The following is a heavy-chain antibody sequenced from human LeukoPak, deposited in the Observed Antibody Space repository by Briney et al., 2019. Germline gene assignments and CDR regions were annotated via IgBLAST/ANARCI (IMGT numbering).Heavy chain of an antibody. V-gene: IGHV1-69*13. CDR2: IIPIFGTA. D-gene: IGHD3-22*01. CDR3: AREDYYDSSGSYYYGMDV. CDR1: GGTFSSYA. J-gene: IGHJ6*02. Sequence: ASVKVSRKASGGTFSSYAISWVRQAPGQGLEWMGGIIPIFGTANYAQKFQGRVTITADESTSTAYMELSSLRSEDTAVYYCAREDYYDSSGSYYYGMDVWGQGTTVTVSS.